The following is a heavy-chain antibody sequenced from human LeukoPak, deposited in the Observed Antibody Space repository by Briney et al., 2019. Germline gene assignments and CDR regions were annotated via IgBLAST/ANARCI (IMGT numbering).Heavy chain of an antibody. CDR3: AKGIAVAGTRGVYFDY. CDR2: ISYDGSNK. V-gene: IGHV3-30*18. J-gene: IGHJ4*02. Sequence: PGGSLRLSCAASGFTFSSYGMHWVRQAPGKGLEWVAVISYDGSNKYYADSVKGRFTISRDNSKNTLYLQMNSLRAEDTAVYYCAKGIAVAGTRGVYFDYWGQGTLVTVSS. CDR1: GFTFSSYG. D-gene: IGHD6-19*01.